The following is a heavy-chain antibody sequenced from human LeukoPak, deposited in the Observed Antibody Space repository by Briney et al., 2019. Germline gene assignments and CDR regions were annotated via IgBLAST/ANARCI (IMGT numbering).Heavy chain of an antibody. CDR1: GFTLSSYS. Sequence: GGSLRLSCAASGFTLSSYSMNWVRQAPGKGLEWVSTLYSNGNTYYADSVKGRFTISRDNSKNTLSLQMNSLRAEDTAVYYCARDYYDGSAYYSYYEYWGQGTLVTVSS. CDR2: LYSNGNT. D-gene: IGHD3-22*01. V-gene: IGHV3-53*01. J-gene: IGHJ4*02. CDR3: ARDYYDGSAYYSYYEY.